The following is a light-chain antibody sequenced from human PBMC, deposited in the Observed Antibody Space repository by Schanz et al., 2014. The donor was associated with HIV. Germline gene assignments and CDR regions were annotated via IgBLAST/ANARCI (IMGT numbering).Light chain of an antibody. CDR2: DTS. CDR1: QDVSGY. CDR3: QQYNNWPPRNT. J-gene: IGKJ2*01. V-gene: IGKV3-11*01. Sequence: IVLTQSPVTLSLSPGERATLSCRASQDVSGYLAWYQQKLGQPPRLLIYDTSNRATGIPARFSGRGSGTDFTLTISSLQSEDFAVYYCQQYNNWPPRNTFGQGTKLEIK.